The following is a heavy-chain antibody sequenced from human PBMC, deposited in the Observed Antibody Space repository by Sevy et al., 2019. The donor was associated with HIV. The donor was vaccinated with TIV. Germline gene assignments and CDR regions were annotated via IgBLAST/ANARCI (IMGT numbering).Heavy chain of an antibody. J-gene: IGHJ4*02. CDR2: IWYDGSNI. CDR3: ANGDYYFDY. V-gene: IGHV3-30*04. CDR1: GFTFSSYA. D-gene: IGHD2-21*02. Sequence: GGSLRLSCAASGFTFSSYAMHWVRQAPGKGLEWVAVIWYDGSNIYYADSVKGRFTISRDNSKNTLYLHMNSLRAEDTAVYYCANGDYYFDYWGQGTLVTVSS.